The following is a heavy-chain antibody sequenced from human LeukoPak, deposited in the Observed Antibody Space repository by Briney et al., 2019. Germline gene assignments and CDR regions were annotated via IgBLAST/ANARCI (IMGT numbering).Heavy chain of an antibody. CDR1: GFTFSSYG. CDR3: AKPVALLMVYAMDY. D-gene: IGHD2-8*01. CDR2: IRYDGSNK. J-gene: IGHJ4*02. Sequence: GSLRLPCAASGFTFSSYGMHWVRQAPGKGLEWVAFIRYDGSNKYYADSVKGRFTISRDNSKNTLYLQMNSLRAEDTAVYYCAKPVALLMVYAMDYWGQGTLVTVSS. V-gene: IGHV3-30*02.